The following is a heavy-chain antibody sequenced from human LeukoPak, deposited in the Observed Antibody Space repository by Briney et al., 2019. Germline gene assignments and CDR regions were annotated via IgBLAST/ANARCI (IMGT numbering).Heavy chain of an antibody. CDR2: IKQDGSEK. V-gene: IGHV3-7*01. Sequence: PGGSLRLSCAASGFTFSSYWMSWVRQAPGKGLEWVASIKQDGSEKYYVDSVKGRFTISRDNAKNSLYLQMNSLRAEDTAVYYCARHITIFGVVISWGLNYWGQGTLVTVSS. D-gene: IGHD3-3*01. J-gene: IGHJ4*02. CDR3: ARHITIFGVVISWGLNY. CDR1: GFTFSSYW.